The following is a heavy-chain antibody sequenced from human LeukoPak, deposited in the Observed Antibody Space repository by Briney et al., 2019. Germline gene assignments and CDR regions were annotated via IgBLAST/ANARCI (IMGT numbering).Heavy chain of an antibody. CDR1: GFTFSNYA. J-gene: IGHJ6*02. CDR3: AKVSGGGLYYDGMDV. D-gene: IGHD1-14*01. Sequence: QSGGPLRLSCAASGFTFSNYAMSWVRQAPGKGLEWVSAISGSGGSTYYADSVKGRFTISRDNSKNTLYLQMNSLRAEDTAVYYCAKVSGGGLYYDGMDVWGQGTTVTVSS. CDR2: ISGSGGST. V-gene: IGHV3-23*01.